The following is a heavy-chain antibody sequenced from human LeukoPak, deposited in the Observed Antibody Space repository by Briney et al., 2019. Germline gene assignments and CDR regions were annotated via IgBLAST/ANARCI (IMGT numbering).Heavy chain of an antibody. CDR3: AREVSTLFDY. CDR1: GYTFTSYG. J-gene: IGHJ4*02. CDR2: ISAYTGNT. D-gene: IGHD5/OR15-5a*01. V-gene: IGHV1-18*01. Sequence: GASVKVSCKASGYTFTSYGISWVRQAPVEGLEWIGWISAYTGNTNYAQKLQGRVTMTTDTSTSTAYMELRSLRSDDTAVYYCAREVSTLFDYWGQGTLVTVSS.